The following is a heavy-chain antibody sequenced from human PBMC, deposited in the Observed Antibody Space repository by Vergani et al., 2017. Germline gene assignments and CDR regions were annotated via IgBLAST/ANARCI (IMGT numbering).Heavy chain of an antibody. J-gene: IGHJ5*01. CDR2: IDEYGNRA. D-gene: IGHD1-1*01. Sequence: EVQLVESGGGSVQSGGSLRLSCVASGFSFNTYWMHWVRQVPGKGLMWVARIDEYGNRATYGDFETGRFTISRDNAKNTVFLQIHNLRADDAGVYYCVRTEYFTGIACNTRFDSWGQGALVTVS. CDR1: GFSFNTYW. V-gene: IGHV3-74*03. CDR3: VRTEYFTGIACNTRFDS.